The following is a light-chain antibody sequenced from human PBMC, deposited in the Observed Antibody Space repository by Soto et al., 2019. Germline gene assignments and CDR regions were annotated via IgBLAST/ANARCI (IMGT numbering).Light chain of an antibody. CDR2: GAS. CDR1: QSVNTY. J-gene: IGKJ1*01. CDR3: QQRSATWT. Sequence: EIVLTQSPPSLSLSPGERATVSCRTSQSVNTYLAWYQQKPGQAPSLLIYGASNRAPGIADRFSASGSGTDFTLTISSLQPEDFAVYYCQQRSATWTFGQGTRVEI. V-gene: IGKV3-11*01.